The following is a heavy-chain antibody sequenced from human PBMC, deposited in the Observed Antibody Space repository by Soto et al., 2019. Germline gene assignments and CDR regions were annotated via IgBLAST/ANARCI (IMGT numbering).Heavy chain of an antibody. CDR1: GFTFRDHA. V-gene: IGHV3-33*01. Sequence: LRLSCAASGFTFRDHAMHWVRQAPGKGREWLAIIWNDGSNKFYAGSVQGRFTISRDNSKNTVYLQMNTLSAEDTAVYYCARALFPDVDIYAMDVWGQGTTVTVSS. D-gene: IGHD5-12*01. CDR3: ARALFPDVDIYAMDV. CDR2: IWNDGSNK. J-gene: IGHJ6*02.